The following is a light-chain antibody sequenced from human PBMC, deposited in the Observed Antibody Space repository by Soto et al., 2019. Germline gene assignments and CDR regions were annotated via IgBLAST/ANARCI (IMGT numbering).Light chain of an antibody. CDR1: QSVSSN. Sequence: ILMTQSPATLSVSPGERVTLSCRASQSVSSNVAWYQQKPGQAPRLLIYGASTRATGIPARFSGSGSGTDFTLTISSLQSEDFAVYYCQQYDNWPGFGPGTKVDIK. J-gene: IGKJ3*01. CDR2: GAS. CDR3: QQYDNWPG. V-gene: IGKV3-15*01.